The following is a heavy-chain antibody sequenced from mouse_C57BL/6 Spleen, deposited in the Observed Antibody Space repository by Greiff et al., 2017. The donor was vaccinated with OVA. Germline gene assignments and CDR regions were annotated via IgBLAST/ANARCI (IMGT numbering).Heavy chain of an antibody. CDR1: GYTFTSYW. D-gene: IGHD1-1*01. CDR2: IYPGSGST. Sequence: QVQLQQSGAELVKPGASVKMSCKASGYTFTSYWITWVKQRPGQGLEWIGDIYPGSGSTNYNEKFKSKATLTVDTSSSTAYMQLSSLTSEDSAVYYCARSTTVVGGFDYWGQGTTLTVSS. J-gene: IGHJ2*01. V-gene: IGHV1-55*01. CDR3: ARSTTVVGGFDY.